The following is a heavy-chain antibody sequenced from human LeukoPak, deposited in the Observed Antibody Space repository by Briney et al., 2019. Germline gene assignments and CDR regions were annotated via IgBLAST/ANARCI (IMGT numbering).Heavy chain of an antibody. V-gene: IGHV4-59*01. Sequence: SETLSLTCTVSGGSISSYYWSWIRQPPGKGLEWIGYIYYSGSTNYNLSLKSRVTISVDTSKNQFSLKLSSVTAADTAVYYCARASPRTRGFHFDYWGQGTLVTVSS. CDR2: IYYSGST. D-gene: IGHD2-2*01. CDR3: ARASPRTRGFHFDY. CDR1: GGSISSYY. J-gene: IGHJ4*02.